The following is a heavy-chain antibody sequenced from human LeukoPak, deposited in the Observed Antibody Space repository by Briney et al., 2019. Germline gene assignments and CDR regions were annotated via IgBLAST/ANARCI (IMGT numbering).Heavy chain of an antibody. CDR3: AKAPVTSCRGAFCYPFDY. CDR1: GFTFSSHG. Sequence: GGSLRLSCAASGFTFSSHGMNWVRQAPGKGLEWVSGISPNGVITYYAASVRGRFTISRDTSRSTLYLQMNSLRAEDAAVYYCAKAPVTSCRGAFCYPFDYWGQGTLVTVSS. J-gene: IGHJ4*02. CDR2: ISPNGVIT. D-gene: IGHD2-15*01. V-gene: IGHV3-23*01.